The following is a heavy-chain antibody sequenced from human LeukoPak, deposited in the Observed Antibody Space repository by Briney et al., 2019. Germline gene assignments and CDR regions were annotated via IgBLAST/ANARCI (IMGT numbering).Heavy chain of an antibody. D-gene: IGHD3-10*01. CDR1: GYTFTSYG. CDR3: ARAGVHYYGSGSYYNDEGNWFDP. CDR2: ISAYNGNT. Sequence: ASVKVSCKASGYTFTSYGISWVRQAPGQGLEWMGWISAYNGNTNYAQKLQGRVTMTTDTSTSTAYMELRSLRSDDTAVYYCARAGVHYYGSGSYYNDEGNWFDPWGQGTLVTVSS. J-gene: IGHJ5*02. V-gene: IGHV1-18*01.